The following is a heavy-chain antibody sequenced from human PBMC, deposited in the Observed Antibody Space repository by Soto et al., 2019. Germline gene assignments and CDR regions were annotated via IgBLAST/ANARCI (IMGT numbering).Heavy chain of an antibody. D-gene: IGHD2-21*02. CDR2: MNPDSDKT. CDR1: GYMFSNYD. V-gene: IGHV1-8*01. J-gene: IGHJ4*02. Sequence: GASVKVSCKASGYMFSNYDIIWVRQATGQGLGWMGWMNPDSDKTDYAQKFQGRVTMTGNTSISTAYMELTALTYEDTAIYYCARPGARYCGGDCYWSHWGQGTLVTVSS. CDR3: ARPGARYCGGDCYWSH.